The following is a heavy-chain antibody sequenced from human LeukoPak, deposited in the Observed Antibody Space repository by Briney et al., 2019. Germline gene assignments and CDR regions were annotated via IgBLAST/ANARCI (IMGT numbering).Heavy chain of an antibody. CDR2: ICPGDSDT. D-gene: IGHD2-2*01. CDR1: GYSFTSYW. J-gene: IGHJ3*02. CDR3: ARGGICSSTSCDGAFDI. V-gene: IGHV5-51*01. Sequence: GESLKISCKGSGYSFTSYWIAWVRQMPEKGLEWMGIICPGDSDTRYSPSFQGQVTISADKSSNTAYLQSSSLKASDTAMYYCARGGICSSTSCDGAFDIWGQGTLVTVSS.